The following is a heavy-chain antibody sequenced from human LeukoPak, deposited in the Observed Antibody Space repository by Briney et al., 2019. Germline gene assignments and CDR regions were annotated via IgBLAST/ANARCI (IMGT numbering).Heavy chain of an antibody. CDR3: ARDLEQWLVRVFGY. V-gene: IGHV1-18*01. CDR1: GYTFTSYG. J-gene: IGHJ4*02. CDR2: ISAYNGNT. D-gene: IGHD6-19*01. Sequence: ASVKVSCKASGYTFTSYGISWVRQAPGQGLEWMGWISAYNGNTNYAQKLQGRVTMTTDTSTSTAYMELRSLRSDDTAVYYCARDLEQWLVRVFGYWGQGTLVTVSS.